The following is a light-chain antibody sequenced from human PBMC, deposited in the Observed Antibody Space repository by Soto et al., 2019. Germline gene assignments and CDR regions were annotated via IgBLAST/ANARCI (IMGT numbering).Light chain of an antibody. J-gene: IGLJ1*01. CDR2: EGG. CDR1: SSDVGNYNF. V-gene: IGLV2-23*01. Sequence: QSVLTQPASVSGSPVQSITISCTGTSSDVGNYNFVSWYQQHPGKAPKLMISEGGKRPSGVSDRFSGSKSGNTASLTISGLQAEDEADYYCCSYAGISTYVFGPGTKVTVL. CDR3: CSYAGISTYV.